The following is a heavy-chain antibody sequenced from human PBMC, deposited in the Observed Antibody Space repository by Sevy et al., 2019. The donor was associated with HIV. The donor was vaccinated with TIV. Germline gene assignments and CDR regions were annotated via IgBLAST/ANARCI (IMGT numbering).Heavy chain of an antibody. J-gene: IGHJ6*02. CDR2: MKEDGSER. CDR1: GFTFSSYW. CDR3: ARGMILEGSWYGMDV. D-gene: IGHD3-3*01. Sequence: GGSLRLSCAASGFTFSSYWMSWVRQAPGKGLEWVATMKEDGSERNYVDSVKGRFTISRDNSKNTLYLQMNSLRAEDTAVYYCARGMILEGSWYGMDVWGQGTTVTVSS. V-gene: IGHV3-7*03.